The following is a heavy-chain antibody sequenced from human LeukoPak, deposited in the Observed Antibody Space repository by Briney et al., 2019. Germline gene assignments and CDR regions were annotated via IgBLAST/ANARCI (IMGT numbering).Heavy chain of an antibody. D-gene: IGHD2-15*01. CDR3: VRDLGDPDCSGGSCHTDY. CDR2: INPNSGGT. V-gene: IGHV1-2*02. Sequence: ASVKVSCKASGYTFTGYYMHWVRQAPGQGLELMGLINPNSGGTNYAQKFQGRVTMTRDTSISTAYMELSRLRSGETAVYYCVRDLGDPDCSGGSCHTDYWGQGTLVTVSS. J-gene: IGHJ4*02. CDR1: GYTFTGYY.